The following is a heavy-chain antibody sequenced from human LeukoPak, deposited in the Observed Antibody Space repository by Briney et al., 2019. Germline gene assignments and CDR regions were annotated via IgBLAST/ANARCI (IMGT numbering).Heavy chain of an antibody. CDR3: AKDWGATTPGGFDY. CDR2: ISGSGGST. V-gene: IGHV3-23*01. Sequence: GGSLRLSCVASEFDFFSYGMQWVRQAPGKGLVWVSAISGSGGSTYYADSVKGRFTISRDNSRNTLYLQMNSLRAEDTAVYYCAKDWGATTPGGFDYWGQGTLVTVSS. D-gene: IGHD1-26*01. J-gene: IGHJ4*02. CDR1: EFDFFSYG.